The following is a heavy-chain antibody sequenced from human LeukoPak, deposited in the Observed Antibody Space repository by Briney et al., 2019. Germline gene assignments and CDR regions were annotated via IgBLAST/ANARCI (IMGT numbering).Heavy chain of an antibody. CDR2: IDKHGNGK. CDR1: GFTFSISW. J-gene: IGHJ4*02. Sequence: GSLRLSCVASGFTFSISWVTLVRQAPGKGLEWVANIDKHGNGKYYVDSVKGRFAISRDYATNSVFLQMNSLRAEDTSVYYCARSIEAAGLNGRYWGQGTLVTVSS. V-gene: IGHV3-7*01. CDR3: ARSIEAAGLNGRY. D-gene: IGHD6-13*01.